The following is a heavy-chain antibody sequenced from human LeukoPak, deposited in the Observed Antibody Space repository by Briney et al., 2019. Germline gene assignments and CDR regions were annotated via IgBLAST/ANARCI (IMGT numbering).Heavy chain of an antibody. Sequence: AASVKVSCTASGYTFTSYGISWVRQAPGQGLEWMGWISAYNGNTNYAQKLQGRVTMTTDTSTSTAYMELRSLRSDDTAVYYCARSPQQLVPFDYWGQGTLVTVSS. D-gene: IGHD6-13*01. CDR3: ARSPQQLVPFDY. CDR2: ISAYNGNT. J-gene: IGHJ4*02. V-gene: IGHV1-18*04. CDR1: GYTFTSYG.